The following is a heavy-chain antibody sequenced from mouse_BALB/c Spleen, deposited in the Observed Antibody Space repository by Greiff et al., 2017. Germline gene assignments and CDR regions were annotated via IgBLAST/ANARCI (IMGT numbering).Heavy chain of an antibody. J-gene: IGHJ2*01. CDR3: ARRGYGYGDYFDY. CDR2: ISYSGST. V-gene: IGHV3-2*02. Sequence: EVQLQQSGPGLVKPSQSLSLTCTVTGYSITSDYAWNWIRQFPGNKLEWMGYISYSGSTSYNPSLKSRISITRDTSKNQFFLQLNSVTTEDTATYYCARRGYGYGDYFDYWGQGTTLTVSS. D-gene: IGHD1-2*01. CDR1: GYSITSDYA.